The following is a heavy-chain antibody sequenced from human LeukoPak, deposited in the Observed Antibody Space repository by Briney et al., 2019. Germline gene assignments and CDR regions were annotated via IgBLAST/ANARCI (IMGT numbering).Heavy chain of an antibody. D-gene: IGHD3-16*01. CDR2: ISSNGGST. V-gene: IGHV3-64*01. CDR1: GFTFSSYA. Sequence: GGSLRLSCAASGFTFSSYAMHWVRQAPGKGLEYVSAISSNGGSTYYANSVKGRFTISRDNSKNTLYLQMNSLRAEDTAVYYCAKTWGNHDDAFDIWGQGTMVTVSS. CDR3: AKTWGNHDDAFDI. J-gene: IGHJ3*02.